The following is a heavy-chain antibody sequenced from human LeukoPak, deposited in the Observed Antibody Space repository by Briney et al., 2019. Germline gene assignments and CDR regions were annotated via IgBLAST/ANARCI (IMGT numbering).Heavy chain of an antibody. CDR2: IYHSGST. Sequence: SETLSLTWAVSGYSISSGYYWGWIRQPPGKGLEWIGSIYHSGSTYYNPSLKSRVTISLDTSKNQFSLKLSSVTAADTAVYYCARDASYYYDSSGFAFDYWGQGTLVTVSS. J-gene: IGHJ4*02. CDR1: GYSISSGYY. CDR3: ARDASYYYDSSGFAFDY. V-gene: IGHV4-38-2*02. D-gene: IGHD3-22*01.